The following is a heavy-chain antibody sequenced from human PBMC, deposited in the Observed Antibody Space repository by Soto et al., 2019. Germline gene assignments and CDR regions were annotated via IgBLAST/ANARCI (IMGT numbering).Heavy chain of an antibody. CDR1: GYTFSRYY. Sequence: VASVKVSCTTSGYTFSRYYMHWVRQAPGQGLEWMGIINPSSGSPNYAQKFLGRLTVTRDKSTSTVDMELTGLTSNDTAMYYCAREVVVKGDEMRGPDHWGQGTLVTVSS. CDR2: INPSSGSP. CDR3: AREVVVKGDEMRGPDH. V-gene: IGHV1-46*01. D-gene: IGHD2-2*01. J-gene: IGHJ4*02.